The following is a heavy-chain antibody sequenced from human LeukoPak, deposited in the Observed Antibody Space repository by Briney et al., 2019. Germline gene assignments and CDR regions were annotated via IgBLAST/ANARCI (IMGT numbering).Heavy chain of an antibody. D-gene: IGHD3-22*01. V-gene: IGHV1-8*01. CDR3: TIKDLDYYDSSGYYYVHDY. J-gene: IGHJ4*02. CDR2: MNPNRGNT. CDR1: GYTFTSYD. Sequence: EASVKFSCKASGYTFTSYDINWVRQATGQGLEWMGWMNPNRGNTGYAQKFQGRVTMTRNTSISTAYMELSSLRSEDTAVYYCTIKDLDYYDSSGYYYVHDYWGQGTLVTVSS.